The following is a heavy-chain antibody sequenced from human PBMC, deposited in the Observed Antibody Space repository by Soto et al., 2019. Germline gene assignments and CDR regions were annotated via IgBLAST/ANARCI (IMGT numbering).Heavy chain of an antibody. D-gene: IGHD2-2*01. CDR3: ARDLGYCSSTSCYLDAFDI. J-gene: IGHJ3*02. CDR2: INAGNGNT. CDR1: GYTFTSYA. V-gene: IGHV1-3*01. Sequence: QVQLVQSGAEVKKPGASVKVSCKASGYTFTSYAMHWVRQAPGQRLESMGWINAGNGNTKYSQKFQGRVTITRDTSASTAYMERSSLRSEDTAVYYCARDLGYCSSTSCYLDAFDIWGQGTMVTVSS.